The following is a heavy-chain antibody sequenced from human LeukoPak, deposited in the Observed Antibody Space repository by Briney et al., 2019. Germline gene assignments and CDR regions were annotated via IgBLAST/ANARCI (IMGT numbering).Heavy chain of an antibody. CDR2: IIPIFGTA. D-gene: IGHD3-22*01. J-gene: IGHJ4*02. Sequence: ASVKVSCKASGGTFSSYAISWVRQAPGQGLEWMGGIIPIFGTANYAQKFQGRVTITADESTSTAYMELSSLRSEDTAVYYCARAGSKDYYDSSGYFTFGFYWGQGTLVTVSS. V-gene: IGHV1-69*13. CDR3: ARAGSKDYYDSSGYFTFGFY. CDR1: GGTFSSYA.